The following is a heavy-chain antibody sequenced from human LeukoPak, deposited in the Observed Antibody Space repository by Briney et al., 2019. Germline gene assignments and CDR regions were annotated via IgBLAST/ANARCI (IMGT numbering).Heavy chain of an antibody. CDR1: GFTFSSYA. Sequence: GRSLRLSCAASGFTFSSYAMHWVRQAPGKGLEWVAVISYDGSNKYYADSVKGRFTISRDNSKNTLYLQMNSLRAEDTAVYYCAVASSSTWYRFDYWGQGTLVTVSS. V-gene: IGHV3-30*04. J-gene: IGHJ4*02. CDR3: AVASSSTWYRFDY. CDR2: ISYDGSNK. D-gene: IGHD6-13*01.